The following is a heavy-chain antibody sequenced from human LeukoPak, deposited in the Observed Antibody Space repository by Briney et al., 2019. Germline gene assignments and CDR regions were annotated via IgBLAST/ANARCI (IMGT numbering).Heavy chain of an antibody. V-gene: IGHV1-2*02. CDR3: ARAQYSSSSAPINY. J-gene: IGHJ4*02. Sequence: GASVKVSCQTSGFTFTAYYMHWVRQAPGPGLEWMGWINPNSGGTNYAQKFQGRVTLTGDTSISTAYMELTRLNSDDTAVYYCARAQYSSSSAPINYWGQETLVTVSS. D-gene: IGHD6-6*01. CDR1: GFTFTAYY. CDR2: INPNSGGT.